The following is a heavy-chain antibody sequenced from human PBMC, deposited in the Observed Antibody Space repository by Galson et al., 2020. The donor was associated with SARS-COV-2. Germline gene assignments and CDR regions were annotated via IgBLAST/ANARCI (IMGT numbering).Heavy chain of an antibody. CDR1: GFTFSSYA. D-gene: IGHD6-13*01. J-gene: IGHJ4*02. CDR2: ISGSGGST. CDR3: AKEGGSSWYYFDY. Sequence: GESLKISCAASGFTFSSYAMNWVRQAPGKGLEWVSTISGSGGSTYHADSVKGRFTISRDNSKDTLYLQINSLRAEDTAVYYCAKEGGSSWYYFDYWGLGTLVTVSS. V-gene: IGHV3-23*01.